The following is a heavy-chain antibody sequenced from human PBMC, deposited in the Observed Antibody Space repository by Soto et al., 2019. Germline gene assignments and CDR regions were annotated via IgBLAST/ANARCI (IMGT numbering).Heavy chain of an antibody. V-gene: IGHV4-4*02. D-gene: IGHD6-19*01. J-gene: IGHJ6*02. CDR1: GGSISSSNW. Sequence: PSETLSLTCAVSGGSISSSNWWSWVRQPRGKGLEWIGEIYHSGSTNYNPSLKSRVTISVDKSKNQFSLKLSSVTAADTAVYYCASGGAVAKPALYYYYDMDVWGQGTTVTVSS. CDR2: IYHSGST. CDR3: ASGGAVAKPALYYYYDMDV.